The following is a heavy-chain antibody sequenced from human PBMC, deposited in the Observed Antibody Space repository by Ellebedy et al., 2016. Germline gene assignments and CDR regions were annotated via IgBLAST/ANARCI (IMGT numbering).Heavy chain of an antibody. V-gene: IGHV3-11*01. CDR1: GFTFSDYY. D-gene: IGHD3-22*01. CDR2: IGGSGPSI. CDR3: ARDLGKRESYVDSSGQHSFDY. Sequence: GGSLRLSXAASGFTFSDYYMTWIRQAPGKGLEWISYIGGSGPSIFYADSVKGRFPISRDNAKNSVYLQMNSLRAEDTAVYYCARDLGKRESYVDSSGQHSFDYWGQGTLVTVSS. J-gene: IGHJ4*02.